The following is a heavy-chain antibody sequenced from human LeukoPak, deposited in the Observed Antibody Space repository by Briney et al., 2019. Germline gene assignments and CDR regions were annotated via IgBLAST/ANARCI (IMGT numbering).Heavy chain of an antibody. V-gene: IGHV3-74*01. J-gene: IGHJ4*02. CDR1: GFTFSDYW. D-gene: IGHD3-10*01. CDR3: VRNLVRGVVYFDS. CDR2: ISYDGGGT. Sequence: TGGSLRLSCAASGFTFSDYWMHWVRQTPGKGLVWVSRISYDGGGTNYAESVKGRFTISRDNAKNTLFLQMNSLRVEDTAVYHCVRNLVRGVVYFDSWGQGALVTVSS.